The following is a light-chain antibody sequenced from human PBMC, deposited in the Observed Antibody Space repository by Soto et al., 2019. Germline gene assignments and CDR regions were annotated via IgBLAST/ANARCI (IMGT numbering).Light chain of an antibody. CDR2: DVS. V-gene: IGLV2-14*01. CDR3: SSCTSSSTLVV. J-gene: IGLJ1*01. Sequence: QSALTQPASVSGSPGQSITISCTGTSSDVGGYNYVSWYQQHPGKAPKLMIYDVSNRPSGVSNRFSGSKSGNTASLTISGLQADDEADYYCSSCTSSSTLVVFGTGTKVTVL. CDR1: SSDVGGYNY.